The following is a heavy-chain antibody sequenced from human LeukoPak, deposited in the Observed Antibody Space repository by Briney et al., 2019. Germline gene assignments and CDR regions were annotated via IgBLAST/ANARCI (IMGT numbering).Heavy chain of an antibody. CDR3: ARGTY. CDR2: IKEDGSEK. J-gene: IGHJ4*02. CDR1: GFTFSSHW. Sequence: GGSLRLSCAASGFTFSSHWMSWVRQAPGKGLEWVANIKEDGSEKYYVDSVKGRFTISRDNTKNSLYLQMNSLRAEDTAVYYCARGTYWGQGTLVTVSS. V-gene: IGHV3-7*03.